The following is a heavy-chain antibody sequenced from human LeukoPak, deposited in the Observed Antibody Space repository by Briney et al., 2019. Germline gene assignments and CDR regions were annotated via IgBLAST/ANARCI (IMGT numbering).Heavy chain of an antibody. CDR3: VRAQSCSSTSCYFYDYSYMDV. J-gene: IGHJ6*03. V-gene: IGHV3-7*01. D-gene: IGHD2-2*01. CDR1: GFTLSNYW. Sequence: GGSLRLSCAASGFTLSNYWMNWVRQAPGKGLEWVANIKQDGSEKYYVDSVKGRFTASRDNAKNSLYLLLNSLRAEDTAVYYCVRAQSCSSTSCYFYDYSYMDVWGKGTTVTVSS. CDR2: IKQDGSEK.